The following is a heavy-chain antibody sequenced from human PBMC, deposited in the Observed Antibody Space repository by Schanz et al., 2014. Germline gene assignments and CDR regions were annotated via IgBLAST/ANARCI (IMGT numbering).Heavy chain of an antibody. V-gene: IGHV1-69*02. CDR3: TRLRRTDPNGFDV. Sequence: QVQLVQSGPEVKKPGSSVKVSCQAFGDTFSKYNIMWVRQVPRQGLEWLGRIMPLRGIGNNAWKFQDRLTITADKSMNITYMELSSLGTEDTAVYYCTRLRRTDPNGFDVWGQGTTVTVS. CDR1: GDTFSKYN. CDR2: IMPLRGIG. D-gene: IGHD2-21*02. J-gene: IGHJ6*02.